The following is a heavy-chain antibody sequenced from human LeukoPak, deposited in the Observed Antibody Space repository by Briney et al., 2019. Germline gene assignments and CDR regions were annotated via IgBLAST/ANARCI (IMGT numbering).Heavy chain of an antibody. V-gene: IGHV3-23*01. D-gene: IGHD6-13*01. CDR1: GFTFSSYA. CDR3: ARPPFSSSWYYFDY. J-gene: IGHJ4*02. Sequence: GGSLRLSCAASGFTFSSYAMSWVRRAQGKGRQWVSAISCSGASTYYADSVKGRFTISRDNSKSTLYLQMNSLRAEDTAFYYWARPPFSSSWYYFDYWGQGTLVTVSS. CDR2: ISCSGAST.